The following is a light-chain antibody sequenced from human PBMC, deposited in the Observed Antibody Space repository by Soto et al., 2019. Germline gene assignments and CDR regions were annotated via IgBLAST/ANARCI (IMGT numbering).Light chain of an antibody. Sequence: QSALTQPPSASGTPGQRVTISCSGSSSNIGSNTVNWYQQVPGTAPKVLIYSNSQRPSGVPDRFSGSRSGTSASLAISGLQSEDEAHYYCAAWDGSLNGVLFGGGTKLTVL. V-gene: IGLV1-44*01. CDR3: AAWDGSLNGVL. J-gene: IGLJ2*01. CDR1: SSNIGSNT. CDR2: SNS.